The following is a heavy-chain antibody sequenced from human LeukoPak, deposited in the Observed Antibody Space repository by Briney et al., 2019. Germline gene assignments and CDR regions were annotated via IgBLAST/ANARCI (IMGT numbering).Heavy chain of an antibody. CDR1: GYTFTGYY. D-gene: IGHD3-22*01. CDR2: INPNSGGT. CDR3: ARGGYYDSSGYYYVRNYFNY. J-gene: IGHJ4*02. V-gene: IGHV1-2*02. Sequence: ASVKASCKASGYTFTGYYMHWVRQASGQGLEWMGWINPNSGGTNYAQKFQGRVTMTRDTSISTAYMELSRLRSDDTAVYYCARGGYYDSSGYYYVRNYFNYWGQGTLVTVSS.